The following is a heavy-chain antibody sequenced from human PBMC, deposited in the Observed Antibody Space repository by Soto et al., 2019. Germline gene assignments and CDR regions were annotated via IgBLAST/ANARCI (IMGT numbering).Heavy chain of an antibody. Sequence: QVQLQESGPGLVKPSQTLSLTCTVSGGSISSGGYYWSWIRQHPGKGLEWIGYIYYSGSTYYNPSLKSRVTISVDPSKNQFSLKLSSVTAADTAVYYCARARTVVTHYGFRYYGMDVWGQGTTVTVSS. D-gene: IGHD3-16*01. CDR2: IYYSGST. V-gene: IGHV4-31*03. CDR1: GGSISSGGYY. CDR3: ARARTVVTHYGFRYYGMDV. J-gene: IGHJ6*02.